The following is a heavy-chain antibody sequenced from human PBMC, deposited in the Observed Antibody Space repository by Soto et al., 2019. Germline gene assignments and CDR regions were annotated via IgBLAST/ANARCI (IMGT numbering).Heavy chain of an antibody. Sequence: EVQVVESGGGLVQPGGSLRLSCADSGFSFSSYWMHWVRQGPGKGLVWVSRINTDGSSTNYADSVKGSFTISRDNAKNTVYLQMNSLRAEDTAVYYCARSPGGYYIDWGQGTMVTVSS. CDR2: INTDGSST. D-gene: IGHD3-9*01. CDR1: GFSFSSYW. J-gene: IGHJ3*01. CDR3: ARSPGGYYID. V-gene: IGHV3-74*01.